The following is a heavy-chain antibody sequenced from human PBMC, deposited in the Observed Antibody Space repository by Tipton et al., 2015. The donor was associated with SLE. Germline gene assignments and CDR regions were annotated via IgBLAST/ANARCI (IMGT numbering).Heavy chain of an antibody. CDR1: RGSFSGYY. CDR3: ARGVAGYYFYYYMDV. Sequence: GLVKPSETLSLTCGLYRGSFSGYYWSWIRQSPGRGLEWIGEFNHTGSTNYNPSLKSRVTISVDTSKNQLSLKLTSVTAADAAIYYCARGVAGYYFYYYMDVWGKGTTVTISS. J-gene: IGHJ6*03. V-gene: IGHV4-34*01. D-gene: IGHD2-15*01. CDR2: FNHTGST.